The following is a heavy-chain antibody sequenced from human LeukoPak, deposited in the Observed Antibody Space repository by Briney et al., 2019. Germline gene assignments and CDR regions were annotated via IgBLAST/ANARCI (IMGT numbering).Heavy chain of an antibody. J-gene: IGHJ4*02. Sequence: GGSLRLSCTASGFIFSSYGMHWVRQAPGKGLEWVAVISYDGSNKYYADSVKGRFTISRDNSKNTLYVQMNSLRAEDTAVYYCARDPAKFWSGHDYWGQGTLVTVSS. CDR1: GFIFSSYG. D-gene: IGHD3-3*01. CDR2: ISYDGSNK. V-gene: IGHV3-30*03. CDR3: ARDPAKFWSGHDY.